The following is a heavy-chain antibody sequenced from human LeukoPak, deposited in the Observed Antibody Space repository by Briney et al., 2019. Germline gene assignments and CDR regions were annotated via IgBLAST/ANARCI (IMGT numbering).Heavy chain of an antibody. CDR3: ASTSPKYYYESSGYSSLFDN. D-gene: IGHD3-22*01. V-gene: IGHV4-39*07. CDR2: IYYSGNT. CDR1: GDSISSSKKY. Sequence: SETLSLTCTVSGDSISSSKKYWGWVRQPPGKGLEWIGAIYYSGNTYYNPSLKIRLTISVDTSKNQFSLKLRSVTAADTALYYCASTSPKYYYESSGYSSLFDNWGQGTLVTVSS. J-gene: IGHJ4*02.